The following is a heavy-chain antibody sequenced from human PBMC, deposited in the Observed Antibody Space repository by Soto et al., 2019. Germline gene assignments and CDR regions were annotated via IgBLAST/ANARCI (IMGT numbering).Heavy chain of an antibody. CDR2: IYYSGST. Sequence: PSETLSLTCTVSGGSISSGGYYWSWIRQHPGKGLEWIGYIYYSGSTYYNPSLKSRVTISVYTSKNQFSLKLSSVTAADTAVYYCARENSGYSYGYPYYYYGMDVWDQGTTVTVSS. V-gene: IGHV4-31*03. CDR3: ARENSGYSYGYPYYYYGMDV. CDR1: GGSISSGGYY. D-gene: IGHD5-18*01. J-gene: IGHJ6*02.